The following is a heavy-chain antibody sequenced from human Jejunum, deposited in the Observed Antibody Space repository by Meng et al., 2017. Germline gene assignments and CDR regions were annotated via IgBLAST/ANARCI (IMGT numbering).Heavy chain of an antibody. D-gene: IGHD1-26*01. CDR2: AST. V-gene: IGHV4-61*08. Sequence: QLKLQEAGPGLVCPSQTLSLICTVSGGSVSRAGYQWGWIRQPPGKGLEWIGYASTNYNPSLKSRVTISLDTSRNQFSLSLSSVTAADTAVYYCARDHMGSLDYWGQGILVTVSS. CDR3: ARDHMGSLDY. CDR1: GGSVSRAGYQ. J-gene: IGHJ4*02.